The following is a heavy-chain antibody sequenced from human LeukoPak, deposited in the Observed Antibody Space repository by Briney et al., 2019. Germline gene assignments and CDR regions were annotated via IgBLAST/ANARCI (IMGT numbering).Heavy chain of an antibody. CDR2: INTNTGTP. V-gene: IGHV7-4-1*02. CDR3: ARQTYYDFWSGYYTDYFDY. Sequence: EASVKVSCKASGYTFTSYAMNWVRQAPGQGREWIGWINTNTGTPTYAQGFTGRFVFSLDTSVSTAYLQISSLKAEDTAVYYCARQTYYDFWSGYYTDYFDYWGQGTLVTVSS. J-gene: IGHJ4*02. CDR1: GYTFTSYA. D-gene: IGHD3-3*01.